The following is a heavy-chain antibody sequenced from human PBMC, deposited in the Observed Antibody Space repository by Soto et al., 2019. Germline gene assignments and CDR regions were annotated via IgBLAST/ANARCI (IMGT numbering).Heavy chain of an antibody. D-gene: IGHD1-1*01. CDR3: ARESRAELGTVEY. J-gene: IGHJ4*02. CDR1: GASISNYY. CDR2: IYASGTT. V-gene: IGHV4-4*07. Sequence: QVRLQESGPGLVKPSETLSLTCTVSGASISNYYWSWIRQPAGKGLECLGRIYASGTTTYNPSLRSRVTMSVDTSKHQFSLNLNSVTAADTAVYYCARESRAELGTVEYWGQGTLVTVS.